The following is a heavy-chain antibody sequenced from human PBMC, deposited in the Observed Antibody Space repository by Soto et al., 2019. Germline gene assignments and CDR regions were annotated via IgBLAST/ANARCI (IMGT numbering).Heavy chain of an antibody. CDR3: TTYRSWSDY. D-gene: IGHD1-26*01. CDR2: IKRNSEGGTA. V-gene: IGHV3-15*01. J-gene: IGHJ4*02. CDR1: GFTFNDVR. Sequence: EVHLVQSGGGLGRPGGSLRLSCAASGFTFNDVRMSWVRQAPGKGLEWVGRIKRNSEGGTANYAAPVEGRFTISRDDSQSTLYLQMDSLKSEDTGIYYCTTYRSWSDYWGQGTLVIVSS.